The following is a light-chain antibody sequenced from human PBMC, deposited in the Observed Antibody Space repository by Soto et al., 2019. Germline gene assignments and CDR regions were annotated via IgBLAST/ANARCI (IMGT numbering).Light chain of an antibody. V-gene: IGKV3-20*01. CDR1: QSVSSGY. Sequence: ETVMTQSPGTLSLSPGERATLSCRASQSVSSGYLAWYQQKPGQATRLLIFGASNRATGIPDRFTGSGSGTDFTLTISRLEPEEFAVYYCQQYGISQNTFGQGTKLEIK. CDR3: QQYGISQNT. CDR2: GAS. J-gene: IGKJ2*01.